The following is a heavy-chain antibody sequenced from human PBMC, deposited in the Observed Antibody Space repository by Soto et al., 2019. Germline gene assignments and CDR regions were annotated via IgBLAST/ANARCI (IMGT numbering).Heavy chain of an antibody. J-gene: IGHJ6*02. D-gene: IGHD3-10*01. CDR2: IFTNDEK. Sequence: QVTLKESGPVLVKPTETLTLTCTVSGFSLSNARMGVSWIRQPPGKALEWLAHIFTNDEKSYSTSLKSRLTTPQDTSKSQVLLTMTTMDPVYTATYYCARIRLLWFGASLDYYYCMDVWGQGTTVTVSS. CDR1: GFSLSNARMG. CDR3: ARIRLLWFGASLDYYYCMDV. V-gene: IGHV2-26*01.